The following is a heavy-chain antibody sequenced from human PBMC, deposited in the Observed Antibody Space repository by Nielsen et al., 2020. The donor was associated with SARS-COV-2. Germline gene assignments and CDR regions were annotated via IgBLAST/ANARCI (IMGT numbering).Heavy chain of an antibody. V-gene: IGHV3-33*08. J-gene: IGHJ4*02. CDR1: GLVFRDYG. Sequence: GESLKISCAASGLVFRDYGMQWVRQTPGKGLEWVALVWHDGSNEYYADSVKGRFTISRDNSKSTVHLHMTSLRAEDTAVYYCARLWDDGYYFDTGPYDYWGQGTLVTVSS. CDR2: VWHDGSNE. D-gene: IGHD3-22*01. CDR3: ARLWDDGYYFDTGPYDY.